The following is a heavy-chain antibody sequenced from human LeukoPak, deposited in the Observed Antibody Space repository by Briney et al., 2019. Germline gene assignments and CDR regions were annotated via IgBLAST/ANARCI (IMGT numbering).Heavy chain of an antibody. CDR3: ARDRLGPSFSVSHFDL. CDR2: VNYNGAIT. CDR1: GFTFVDYG. V-gene: IGHV3-20*04. Sequence: GGCLRLSCVTSGFTFVDYGLSWVRPPPGRGREWLCAVNYNGAITDYADSVKGRFTISRDNAKNSLYLRMDSLRAEDTALYYCARDRLGPSFSVSHFDLWGQGTLVTVSS. J-gene: IGHJ4*02. D-gene: IGHD3-3*02.